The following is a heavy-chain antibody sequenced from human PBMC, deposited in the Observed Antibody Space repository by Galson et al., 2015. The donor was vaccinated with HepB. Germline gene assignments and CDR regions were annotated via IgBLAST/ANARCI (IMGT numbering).Heavy chain of an antibody. CDR3: ARGSDGGLD. Sequence: SLRLSCAASEFTFSSSTMRWVRQAPGKGLEWVSTISSSGGSTYYADSVKGRFTISRDNSKNTLYLQMNSLRGEDTAVYYCARGSDGGLDWGQGALVTVSS. CDR1: EFTFSSST. CDR2: ISSSGGST. D-gene: IGHD4-23*01. J-gene: IGHJ4*02. V-gene: IGHV3-23*01.